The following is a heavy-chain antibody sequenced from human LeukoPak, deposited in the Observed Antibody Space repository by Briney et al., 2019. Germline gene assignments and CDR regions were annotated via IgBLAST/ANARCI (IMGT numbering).Heavy chain of an antibody. CDR1: GFTFKKYW. V-gene: IGHV3-7*01. CDR3: ARETPRRGETRDGYR. Sequence: GESLRLSCAASGFTFKKYWMNWIRQVPGKGLECLANIKEDGSETYYADSVKGRFTISRDNPKNLLFLQINSLRVEDTAVYYCARETPRRGETRDGYRWGQGTLVTVSS. D-gene: IGHD5-24*01. J-gene: IGHJ4*02. CDR2: IKEDGSET.